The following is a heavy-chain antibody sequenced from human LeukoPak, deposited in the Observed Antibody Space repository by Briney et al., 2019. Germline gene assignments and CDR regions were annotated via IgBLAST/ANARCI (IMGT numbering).Heavy chain of an antibody. CDR3: ARILYCSSTSCLDY. CDR2: ISYDGSNK. CDR1: GFTFSSYA. D-gene: IGHD2-2*01. J-gene: IGHJ4*02. V-gene: IGHV3-30*04. Sequence: GGSLRLSCAASGFTFSSYAMHWVRQAPGKGLEWVAVISYDGSNKYYADSVKGRFTISRDNSKNTLYLQMNSLRAEDTAVYYCARILYCSSTSCLDYWGQGTLVTVPS.